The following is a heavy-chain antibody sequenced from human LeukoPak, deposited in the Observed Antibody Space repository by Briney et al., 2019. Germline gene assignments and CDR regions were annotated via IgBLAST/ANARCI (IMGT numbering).Heavy chain of an antibody. CDR3: AALGRYYYGSGSYTPNPYYYYMDV. Sequence: ASVKVSCKASGYTFTSYDINWVRQATGQGLEWMGWMNPNSGNTGYAQKFQGRVTITRNTSISTAYMELSSLRSEDTAVYYCAALGRYYYGSGSYTPNPYYYYMDVWGKGTTVTISS. V-gene: IGHV1-8*03. D-gene: IGHD3-10*01. J-gene: IGHJ6*03. CDR2: MNPNSGNT. CDR1: GYTFTSYD.